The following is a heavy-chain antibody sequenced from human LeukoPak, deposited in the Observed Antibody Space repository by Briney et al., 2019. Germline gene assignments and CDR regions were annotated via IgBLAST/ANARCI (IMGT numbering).Heavy chain of an antibody. V-gene: IGHV4-34*01. CDR2: INHSRST. Sequence: SETLSLTCAVYGGSFSGYYWSWIRQPPGKGLEWIGEINHSRSTKYKSSLKSRVTISVDTSKNQFSLKLSSLTAADTAVYYCARRVGRWFGERAYYYNYMDVWGKGTTVTVSS. D-gene: IGHD3-10*01. J-gene: IGHJ6*03. CDR3: ARRVGRWFGERAYYYNYMDV. CDR1: GGSFSGYY.